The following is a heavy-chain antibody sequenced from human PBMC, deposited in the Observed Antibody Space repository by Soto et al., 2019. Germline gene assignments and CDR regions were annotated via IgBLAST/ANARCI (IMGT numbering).Heavy chain of an antibody. J-gene: IGHJ6*02. Sequence: ASVKVSCKASGGTFSSYAISWVRQAPGQGLEWMGGIIPIFGTANYAQKFQGRVTITADESTSTAYMELSSLRSEDTAVYYCARENSSSWYSPLVYGMDVWGQGTTVTVSS. CDR2: IIPIFGTA. V-gene: IGHV1-69*13. CDR1: GGTFSSYA. D-gene: IGHD6-13*01. CDR3: ARENSSSWYSPLVYGMDV.